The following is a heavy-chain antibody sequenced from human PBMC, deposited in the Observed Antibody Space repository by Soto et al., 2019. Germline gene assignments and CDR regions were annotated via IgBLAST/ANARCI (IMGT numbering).Heavy chain of an antibody. CDR1: GFTFSSYA. D-gene: IGHD4-17*01. Sequence: GSLRLSCAASGFTFSSYARSCVRQAPGKGLEWVSAISGSGGSTYYADSVKGRFTISRDNSKNTLYLQMNSLRAEDTAVYYCAKANYGRAFFDYWGQGTLVPVSS. V-gene: IGHV3-23*01. J-gene: IGHJ4*02. CDR2: ISGSGGST. CDR3: AKANYGRAFFDY.